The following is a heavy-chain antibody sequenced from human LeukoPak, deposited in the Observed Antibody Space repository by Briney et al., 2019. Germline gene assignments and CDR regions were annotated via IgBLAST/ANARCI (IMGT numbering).Heavy chain of an antibody. CDR1: GFTFSSYA. CDR2: ISWNSGSI. V-gene: IGHV3-9*01. Sequence: GGSLRLSCAASGFTFSSYAMSWVRQAPGKGLEWVSGISWNSGSIGYADSVKGRFTISRDNAKNSLYLQMNSLRAEDTAVYYCARKENGGSGYPQGYYGMDVWGQGTTVTVSS. J-gene: IGHJ6*02. CDR3: ARKENGGSGYPQGYYGMDV. D-gene: IGHD3-16*01.